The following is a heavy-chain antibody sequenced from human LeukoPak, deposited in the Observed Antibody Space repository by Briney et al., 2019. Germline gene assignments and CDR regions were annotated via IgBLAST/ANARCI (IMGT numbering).Heavy chain of an antibody. CDR1: GFTFSSSA. CDR2: ITGSGGNT. J-gene: IGHJ3*01. V-gene: IGHV3-23*01. Sequence: GGSLRLSCVASGFTFSSSAMSWVRQVPQKGLEWVSAITGSGGNTYHVDSVKGRFTISRDNSKNTVYLEMKSLRAEDTAIYYCAKDRDTSGWYGDAFEVWGQGTMVSVSS. D-gene: IGHD6-19*01. CDR3: AKDRDTSGWYGDAFEV.